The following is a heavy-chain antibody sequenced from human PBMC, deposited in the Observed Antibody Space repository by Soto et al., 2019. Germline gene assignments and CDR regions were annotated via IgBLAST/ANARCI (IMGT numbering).Heavy chain of an antibody. CDR3: APKSHIHAYYYYGMDV. V-gene: IGHV2-5*01. CDR1: GFSLSTSGVG. CDR2: IYWNDDK. D-gene: IGHD2-21*01. Sequence: QITLKESGPTLVKPTQTLTLTCTFSGFSLSTSGVGVGWIRQPPGKALEWLALIYWNDDKRYSPSLKSRRTITKDPSKNQVVLTMTNMDPVDTATYYCAPKSHIHAYYYYGMDVWGQGTTVTVSS. J-gene: IGHJ6*02.